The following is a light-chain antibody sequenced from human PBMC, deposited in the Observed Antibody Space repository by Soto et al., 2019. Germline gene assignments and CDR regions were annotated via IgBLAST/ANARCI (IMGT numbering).Light chain of an antibody. CDR1: QSINSW. V-gene: IGKV1-5*01. CDR3: QQYHSSSWT. Sequence: DIQMTQSPSTLSASVGDRVTITCRASQSINSWLAWYQQKPGKAPKLLIYEVSNLHSGVPSRFSGSGSGTEFTLTISSLQPDDFATYYCQQYHSSSWTFGQGTKVDIK. J-gene: IGKJ1*01. CDR2: EVS.